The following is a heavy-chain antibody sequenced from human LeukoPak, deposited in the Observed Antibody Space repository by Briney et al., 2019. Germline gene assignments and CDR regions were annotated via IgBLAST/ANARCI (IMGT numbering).Heavy chain of an antibody. Sequence: GGSLRLSCAASGFTFSSYGMHWVRQAPGKGLEWVAVIWYDGSNKYYADPVKGRFTISRDNSKNTLDLQVSSPRVEDTAMYYCARAEFYFDSSGYYPFDLWGQGTLVTVSS. CDR3: ARAEFYFDSSGYYPFDL. D-gene: IGHD3-22*01. CDR1: GFTFSSYG. CDR2: IWYDGSNK. V-gene: IGHV3-33*01. J-gene: IGHJ4*02.